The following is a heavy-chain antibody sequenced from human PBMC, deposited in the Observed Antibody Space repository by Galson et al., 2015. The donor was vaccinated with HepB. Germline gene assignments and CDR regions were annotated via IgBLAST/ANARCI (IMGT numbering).Heavy chain of an antibody. CDR3: AKDLGSSTSCYIC. Sequence: SLRLSCAASGFTFSSYAMSWVRQAPGKGLEWVSAISGSGDSTYYADSVKGRFTISRDNSKNTLYLQMNSLRAEDTAVYYCAKDLGSSTSCYICWGQGTLVTVSS. CDR2: ISGSGDST. V-gene: IGHV3-23*01. D-gene: IGHD2-2*02. CDR1: GFTFSSYA. J-gene: IGHJ4*02.